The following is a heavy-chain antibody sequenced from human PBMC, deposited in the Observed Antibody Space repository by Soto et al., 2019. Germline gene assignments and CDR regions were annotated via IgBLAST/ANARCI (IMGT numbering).Heavy chain of an antibody. CDR1: GFTFSSYG. J-gene: IGHJ4*02. Sequence: EVQLVESGGGLVQPGGSLRLSCAASGFTFSSYGLNWVRQAPGKGLEWVSYISSSSNTIYYAVSVKGRFTISRDNAKNSLYLQMNSLRDEDTAVYYCAALAATSTDYWGQGTLVTVSS. D-gene: IGHD6-25*01. V-gene: IGHV3-48*02. CDR3: AALAATSTDY. CDR2: ISSSSNTI.